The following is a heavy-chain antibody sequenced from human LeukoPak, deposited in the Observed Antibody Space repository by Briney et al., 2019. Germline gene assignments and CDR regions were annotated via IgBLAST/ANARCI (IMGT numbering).Heavy chain of an antibody. CDR3: AKDYCSGGSCYSFDY. D-gene: IGHD2-15*01. V-gene: IGHV3-23*01. CDR2: ISGSGGST. Sequence: PGGSLRLSCAASGFTFSSYAMSWVRQAPGKGLEWGSAISGSGGSTYYADSVKGRFAISRDNSKNTLYLQMNSLRAEDTAVYYCAKDYCSGGSCYSFDYWGQGTLVTVSS. CDR1: GFTFSSYA. J-gene: IGHJ4*02.